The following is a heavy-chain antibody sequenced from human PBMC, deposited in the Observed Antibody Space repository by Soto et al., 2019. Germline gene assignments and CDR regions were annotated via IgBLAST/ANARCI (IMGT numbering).Heavy chain of an antibody. CDR3: AKITHHWPTGH. CDR2: ITSGGGNT. V-gene: IGHV3-23*01. CDR1: EFTFSSYD. J-gene: IGHJ4*02. D-gene: IGHD1-1*01. Sequence: QPGESLRLSCAVSEFTFSSYDISWVRQAPGKGLEWVSAITSGGGNTYYADSVRGRFTISRDNSKNTLYLQMNRLTAEDTAIYYCAKITHHWPTGHWGQGTLVTVSS.